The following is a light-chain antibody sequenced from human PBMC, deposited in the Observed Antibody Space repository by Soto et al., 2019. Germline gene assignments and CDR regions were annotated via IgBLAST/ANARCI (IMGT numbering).Light chain of an antibody. CDR3: QQTLSFPLT. J-gene: IGKJ4*01. CDR1: QGISDR. CDR2: STS. Sequence: DIQMTQSPSSMSASVGDRVTITCRASQGISDRLAWYQQKPGKAPKLLIYSTSILESGVPSRFSGSRSGTDFTLTISSLQPEDFASYFCQQTLSFPLTFGGGTKVESK. V-gene: IGKV1-12*01.